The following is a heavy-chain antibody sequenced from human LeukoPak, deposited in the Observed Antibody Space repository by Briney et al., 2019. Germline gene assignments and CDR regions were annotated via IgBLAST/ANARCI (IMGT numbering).Heavy chain of an antibody. D-gene: IGHD3-22*01. V-gene: IGHV3-7*01. Sequence: GGSLRLSCAASGFSFSGTWMTWVRQAPGKGLECVANIKTDGSEKYYVDSVKGRFTISRDNAKNSLYLQMNSLRVEDTAIYYCRRDLSHDSSGWGQGTLVTVSS. CDR2: IKTDGSEK. CDR1: GFSFSGTW. CDR3: RRDLSHDSSG. J-gene: IGHJ4*02.